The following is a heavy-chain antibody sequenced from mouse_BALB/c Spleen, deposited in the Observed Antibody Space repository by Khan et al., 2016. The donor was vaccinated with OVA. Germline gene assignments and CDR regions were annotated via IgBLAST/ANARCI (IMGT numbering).Heavy chain of an antibody. CDR2: VSTGGGYT. Sequence: EVMLVESGGDLVKPGGSLKLSCAASGFTFSTYGMSWVRQTPDQRLEWVATVSTGGGYTYYPDSVKGRFTISRDNATNTLYLQMSRVKYEDTDMFYCERLAYYYDSEGFAYWGQGTLVTVSA. CDR3: ERLAYYYDSEGFAY. CDR1: GFTFSTYG. D-gene: IGHD1-1*02. V-gene: IGHV5-6*02. J-gene: IGHJ3*01.